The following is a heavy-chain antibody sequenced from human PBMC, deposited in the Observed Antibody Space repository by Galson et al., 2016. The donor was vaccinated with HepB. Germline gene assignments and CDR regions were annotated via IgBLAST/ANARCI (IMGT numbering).Heavy chain of an antibody. Sequence: CAIPGDSVSSNSATWNWIRQSPSRGLEWLGRTYYRSAWLDDYAIYVESRISITPDTSKNRFSLHLSSVTPEDTAVYYCTRERRYCSDGSCYSFDYWGLGILVTVSS. V-gene: IGHV6-1*01. CDR1: GDSVSSNSAT. CDR2: TYYRSAWLD. J-gene: IGHJ4*02. D-gene: IGHD2-15*01. CDR3: TRERRYCSDGSCYSFDY.